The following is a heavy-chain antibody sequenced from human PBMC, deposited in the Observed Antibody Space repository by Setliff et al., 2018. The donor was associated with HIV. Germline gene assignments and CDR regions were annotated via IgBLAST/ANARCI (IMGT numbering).Heavy chain of an antibody. V-gene: IGHV4-4*09. CDR3: ARLCSTGVGRPVGDHVFDV. CDR2: IDSTGRP. CDR1: GAGISGYS. Sequence: SETMSLTCIVSGAGISGYSWSWIRQPPGKGLEWIGDIDSTGRPNYNTSLNSRLTVSADPSKNQISMKLSSVTAADTAIYYCARLCSTGVGRPVGDHVFDVWGQGTMVTVSS. J-gene: IGHJ3*01. D-gene: IGHD2-8*01.